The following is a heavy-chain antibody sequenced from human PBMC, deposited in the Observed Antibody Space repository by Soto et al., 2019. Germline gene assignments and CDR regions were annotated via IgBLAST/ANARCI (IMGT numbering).Heavy chain of an antibody. CDR1: GYTFTSYG. D-gene: IGHD4-17*01. V-gene: IGHV1-18*04. CDR2: ISAYNGNT. Sequence: ASVKVSCKASGYTFTSYGISWVRQAPGQGLEWMGWISAYNGNTNYAQKLQGRVTMTTDTSTSTAYMELRSLRSDDTAVYYCARDYGDYSWDAFDIWGQGTMVTVSS. J-gene: IGHJ3*02. CDR3: ARDYGDYSWDAFDI.